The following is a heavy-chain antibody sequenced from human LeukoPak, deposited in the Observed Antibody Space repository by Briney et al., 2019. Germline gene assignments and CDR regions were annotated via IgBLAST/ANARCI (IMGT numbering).Heavy chain of an antibody. CDR1: GFTFSSYW. CDR3: ARGLSGYASSLGY. J-gene: IGHJ4*02. Sequence: PGGSLRLSCAASGFTFSSYWMNWVRQAPGKGLEWVSYISSSSSTIYYADSVKGRFTISRDNAKNSLYLQMNSLRAEDTAVYYCARGLSGYASSLGYWGQGTLVTVSA. D-gene: IGHD6-6*01. CDR2: ISSSSSTI. V-gene: IGHV3-48*01.